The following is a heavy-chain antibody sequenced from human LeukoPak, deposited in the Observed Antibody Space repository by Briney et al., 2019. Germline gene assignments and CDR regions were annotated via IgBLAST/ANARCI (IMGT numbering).Heavy chain of an antibody. V-gene: IGHV1-18*01. CDR2: INTYNGNT. D-gene: IGHD4-11*01. J-gene: IGHJ4*02. Sequence: ASVKDSCKASGYTFSSYVISWGRPAPGQGLGWMGWINTYNGNTNYAQKLQDRVTMTTDTSTSTAYMELRSLRVDDTAVYYCARDPRDHTNSLEFHYWGQGTLITVAS. CDR1: GYTFSSYV. CDR3: ARDPRDHTNSLEFHY.